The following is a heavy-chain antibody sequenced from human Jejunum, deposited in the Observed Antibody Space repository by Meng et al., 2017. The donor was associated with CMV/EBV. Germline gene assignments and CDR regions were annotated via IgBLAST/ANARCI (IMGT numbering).Heavy chain of an antibody. V-gene: IGHV3-30*02. Sequence: DMHGVRQAPGKGLEWVARTRYDGRHSYNAESVRGRFTSSRDNSKNTLYLQMNRLRAEDTAVYYCAKERRLGSTYYFDSSGYYFDNWGQGSLVTVSS. CDR1: D. CDR3: AKERRLGSTYYFDSSGYYFDN. D-gene: IGHD3-22*01. CDR2: TRYDGRHS. J-gene: IGHJ4*02.